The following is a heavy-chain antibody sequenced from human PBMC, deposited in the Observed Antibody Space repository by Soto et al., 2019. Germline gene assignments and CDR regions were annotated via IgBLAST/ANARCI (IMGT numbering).Heavy chain of an antibody. V-gene: IGHV3-30*03. CDR3: ARATAADNYNWFDP. D-gene: IGHD2-2*01. CDR1: GFTFSSYG. J-gene: IGHJ5*02. CDR2: ISYDGSNK. Sequence: PGGSLRLSCAASGFTFSSYGMHWVRQAPGKGLEWVAVISYDGSNKYYADSVKGRFTISRDNTENSLYLQLNSLRAEDTAVYYCARATAADNYNWFDPWGQGTLVTVPQ.